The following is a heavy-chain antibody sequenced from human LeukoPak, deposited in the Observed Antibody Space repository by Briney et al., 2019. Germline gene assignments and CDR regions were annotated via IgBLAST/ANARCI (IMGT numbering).Heavy chain of an antibody. Sequence: ASETLSLTCTVSGGSISSYYWSWIRQPPGKGLEWIGYIYYSGSTNYNPSLKSRVTISVDTSKNQFSLKLSSVTAADTAVYYCARVLVLYDSSGYYFGPWGQGTLVTVSS. D-gene: IGHD3-22*01. CDR1: GGSISSYY. J-gene: IGHJ5*02. V-gene: IGHV4-59*01. CDR2: IYYSGST. CDR3: ARVLVLYDSSGYYFGP.